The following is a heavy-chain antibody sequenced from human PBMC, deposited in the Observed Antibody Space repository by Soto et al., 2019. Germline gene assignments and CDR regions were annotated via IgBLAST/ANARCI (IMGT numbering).Heavy chain of an antibody. Sequence: QLQLQESGPGLVKPSETLSLICTGSGDSISSGRYHWGWIRQPPGKGLELIATIHYTGNTHYNLSLRSRVTIFVDTSKSQFSLRLRSVTAADTAVYYCASADGFGVVTTFMDYWGQGTLVTVSS. J-gene: IGHJ4*02. D-gene: IGHD3-3*01. V-gene: IGHV4-39*01. CDR1: GDSISSGRYH. CDR3: ASADGFGVVTTFMDY. CDR2: IHYTGNT.